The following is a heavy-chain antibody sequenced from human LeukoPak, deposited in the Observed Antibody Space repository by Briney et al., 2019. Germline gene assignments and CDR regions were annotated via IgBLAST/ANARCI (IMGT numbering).Heavy chain of an antibody. CDR2: INGHGVSI. CDR3: VKTSGYQILYPMDV. D-gene: IGHD3-10*01. Sequence: PGGSLRLSCITSGFVFEDYAVNWVRRAPGKGLEWVSGINGHGVSIYYADSVKGRFTISRNNSRNTVSLQINSLRAEDTAIYYCVKTSGYQILYPMDVWGQGTTVTVSS. V-gene: IGHV3-23*01. CDR1: GFVFEDYA. J-gene: IGHJ6*02.